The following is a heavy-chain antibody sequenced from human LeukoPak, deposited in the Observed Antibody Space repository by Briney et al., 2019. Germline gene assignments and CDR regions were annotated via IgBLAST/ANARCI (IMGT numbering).Heavy chain of an antibody. CDR3: ARWAYDAFDI. D-gene: IGHD3-16*01. CDR2: IYTSGST. V-gene: IGHV4-4*07. Sequence: SETLSLTCTVSGGSISSYYWSWIRQPAGKGLEWIGRIYTSGSTNYNPSLKSRVTISVDTSKNQFSMKMTSVTAADTAVYYCARWAYDAFDIWGQGTMVTVSS. CDR1: GGSISSYY. J-gene: IGHJ3*02.